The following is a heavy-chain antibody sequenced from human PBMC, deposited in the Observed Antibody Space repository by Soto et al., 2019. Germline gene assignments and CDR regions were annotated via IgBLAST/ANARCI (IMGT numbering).Heavy chain of an antibody. CDR2: IIPIFGTA. Sequence: SVKVSCKASGGTFSSYAISWVRQAPGQGLEWMGGIIPIFGTANYAQKFQGRVTITADESTSTAYMELSSLRSEDTAVYYCARDSYCSSTSCYYMQNDVFEFWGQGTMVTVSS. J-gene: IGHJ3*01. V-gene: IGHV1-69*13. D-gene: IGHD2-2*01. CDR1: GGTFSSYA. CDR3: ARDSYCSSTSCYYMQNDVFEF.